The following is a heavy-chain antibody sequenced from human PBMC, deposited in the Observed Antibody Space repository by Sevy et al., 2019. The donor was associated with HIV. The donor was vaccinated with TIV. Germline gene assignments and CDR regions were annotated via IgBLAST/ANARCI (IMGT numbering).Heavy chain of an antibody. V-gene: IGHV3-21*01. CDR1: GFTFSSYS. D-gene: IGHD2-15*01. Sequence: GGSLRLSCAASGFTFSSYSMNWVRQAPGKGLEWVSSISSSSSYIYYADSVKGRFTISRDNAKNSLYLQMNSLRAEDTAVYYCARDQHGSGGRHYYGMDVWGQGTTVTVSS. CDR3: ARDQHGSGGRHYYGMDV. CDR2: ISSSSSYI. J-gene: IGHJ6*02.